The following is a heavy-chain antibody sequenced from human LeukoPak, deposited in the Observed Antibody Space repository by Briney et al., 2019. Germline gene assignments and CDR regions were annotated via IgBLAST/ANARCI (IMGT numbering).Heavy chain of an antibody. V-gene: IGHV1-8*01. CDR3: ARAGNAYSGSYTGDDAFDI. D-gene: IGHD1-26*01. CDR2: MNPNSGNT. J-gene: IGHJ3*02. CDR1: GYTFTSYD. Sequence: ASVKVSCKASGYTFTSYDINWVRQATGQGLEWMGWMNPNSGNTGSAQKYQGRVTMTRNTSISTSYMELSSLRSEDTAVYYCARAGNAYSGSYTGDDAFDIWGQGTMVTVSS.